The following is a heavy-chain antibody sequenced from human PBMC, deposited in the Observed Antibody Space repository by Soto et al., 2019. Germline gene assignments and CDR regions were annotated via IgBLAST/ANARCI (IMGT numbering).Heavy chain of an antibody. Sequence: QVQLVESGGGVVQPGRSLRLSCAVSGFTVSTYGMHWVRQAPGKGLEWVAVISRDGGTKYYADSVKGRFTISRDNSRNPLFLEMSSLRGDDMAVYYCTGEVASRYWGQGTLVTVSS. V-gene: IGHV3-30*03. J-gene: IGHJ4*02. CDR1: GFTVSTYG. CDR3: TGEVASRY. D-gene: IGHD2-8*02. CDR2: ISRDGGTK.